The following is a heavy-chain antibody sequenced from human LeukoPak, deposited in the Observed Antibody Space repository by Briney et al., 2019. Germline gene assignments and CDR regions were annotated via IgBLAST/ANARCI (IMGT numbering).Heavy chain of an antibody. CDR2: IYYSGST. D-gene: IGHD3-9*01. V-gene: IGHV4-59*01. Sequence: SETLSLTCTVSGGSISSYYWSWIRQPPGKGLEWIGYIYYSGSTNYNPSLKSRVTISVDTSKNQFSPKLSSVTAADTAVYYCARVGGFGDILTGYYYYYYYMDVWGKGTTVTISS. CDR1: GGSISSYY. J-gene: IGHJ6*03. CDR3: ARVGGFGDILTGYYYYYYYMDV.